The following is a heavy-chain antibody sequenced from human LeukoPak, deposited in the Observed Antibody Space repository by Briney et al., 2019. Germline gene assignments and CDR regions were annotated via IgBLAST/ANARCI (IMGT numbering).Heavy chain of an antibody. J-gene: IGHJ4*02. V-gene: IGHV4-34*01. CDR3: ARAEGTTGIAAAGTFDY. CDR1: GGSFSGYY. Sequence: SEALSLTRAVYGGSFSGYYWSWIRQPPGKGLEWIGEINHSGSTNYNPSLKSRVTISVDTSKNQFSLKLSSVTAADTAVYYCARAEGTTGIAAAGTFDYWGQGTLVTVSS. D-gene: IGHD6-13*01. CDR2: INHSGST.